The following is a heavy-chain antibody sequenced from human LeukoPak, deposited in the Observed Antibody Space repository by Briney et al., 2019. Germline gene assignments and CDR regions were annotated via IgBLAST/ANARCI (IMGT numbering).Heavy chain of an antibody. D-gene: IGHD3-9*01. CDR2: IKSKTDGGTT. Sequence: GGSLRLSCAASGFTFSNAWMSWVRQAPGKGLEWVGRIKSKTDGGTTDYAAPVKGRFTISRDNAKNSLYLQINSLRAEDTAVYYCARDWYDNSDAFDIWGQGTMVTVSS. V-gene: IGHV3-15*01. J-gene: IGHJ3*02. CDR3: ARDWYDNSDAFDI. CDR1: GFTFSNAW.